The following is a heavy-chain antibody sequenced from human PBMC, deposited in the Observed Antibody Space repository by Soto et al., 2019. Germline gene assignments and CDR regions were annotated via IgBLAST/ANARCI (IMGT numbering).Heavy chain of an antibody. CDR3: ARRRIVPTPNFDY. V-gene: IGHV4-39*01. Sequence: PSETLSLTCTVSGDSISSSSFYYCCIRQPPEKGVEWIGHIFHTGATYQNPNLKGGLRMSVDTSKKQFSLNLRPVTDTDTAVYYCARRRIVPTPNFDYWGQGTLVTVSS. CDR1: GDSISSSSFY. CDR2: IFHTGAT. D-gene: IGHD2-21*01. J-gene: IGHJ4*02.